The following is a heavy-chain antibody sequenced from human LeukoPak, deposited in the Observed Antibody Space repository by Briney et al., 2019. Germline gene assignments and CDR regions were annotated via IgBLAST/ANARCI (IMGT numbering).Heavy chain of an antibody. J-gene: IGHJ1*01. V-gene: IGHV4-59*08. CDR3: ASSPYGDFQH. D-gene: IGHD3-16*01. Sequence: SETLSLTCSISGGSISLYYWSWIRQAPGKGLEWIGYIYETRSTNYNPSLKSRVTILGDTSKNQSSLRLSSVTAADTAVYYCASSPYGDFQHWGQGTLVTVSS. CDR2: IYETRST. CDR1: GGSISLYY.